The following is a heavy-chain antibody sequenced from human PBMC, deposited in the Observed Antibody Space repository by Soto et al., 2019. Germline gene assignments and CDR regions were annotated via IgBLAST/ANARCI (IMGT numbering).Heavy chain of an antibody. CDR1: GGSLSSSSW. V-gene: IGHV4-4*02. CDR3: VHHGGVPYYHDF. Sequence: LALTCPVPGGSLSSSSWWSWVRQPPGKTLEWLGEIFYSGSTKYNPSLNSRVTISADQSKNDFSLRLSSVTAADTAVYYCVHHGGVPYYHDFWGQGMLVTVSS. CDR2: IFYSGST. J-gene: IGHJ4*02. D-gene: IGHD2-8*01.